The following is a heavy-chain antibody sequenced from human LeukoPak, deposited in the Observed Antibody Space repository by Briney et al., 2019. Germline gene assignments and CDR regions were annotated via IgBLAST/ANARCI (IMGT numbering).Heavy chain of an antibody. J-gene: IGHJ4*02. CDR1: GFTFTDYY. Sequence: GSVKVSCKASGFTFTDYYIHWVRQAPGQGLEWMGIINPGGGSTTYAHKFQGRVTMTRDTSTSTVYMELSSLTSEDTAVYYCGHIGSSGWYYYWGQGTVITVSS. V-gene: IGHV1-46*01. D-gene: IGHD6-19*01. CDR2: INPGGGST. CDR3: GHIGSSGWYYY.